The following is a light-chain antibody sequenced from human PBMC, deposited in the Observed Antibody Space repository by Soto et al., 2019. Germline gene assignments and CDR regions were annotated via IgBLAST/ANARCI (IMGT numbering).Light chain of an antibody. CDR2: TSS. J-gene: IGKJ4*01. Sequence: DIQMTQSPSSVSASVGDRVTITCRASQGVSSWVAWYQLKPGKAPKLLIYTSSSLQNGVPSRFRGDGSGTDFTLTISGLQPEDVATYYCQQAFSFPLTFGGGTRVE. CDR1: QGVSSW. CDR3: QQAFSFPLT. V-gene: IGKV1-12*01.